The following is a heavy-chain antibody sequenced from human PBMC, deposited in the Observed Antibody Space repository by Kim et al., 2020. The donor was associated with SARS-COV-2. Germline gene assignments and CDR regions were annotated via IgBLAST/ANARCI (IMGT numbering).Heavy chain of an antibody. CDR1: GFTVSNCD. J-gene: IGHJ4*02. V-gene: IGHV3-53*01. CDR2: IYSGGNT. CDR3: VRDGGGY. D-gene: IGHD2-15*01. Sequence: GGSLRLSCALSGFTVSNCDMYWVRQAPGKGLECVSVIYSGGNTYYSESVMGRFSISRDNSTNTMYVQLNSMRADDTAMFYCVRDGGGYSGQGILDTVYS.